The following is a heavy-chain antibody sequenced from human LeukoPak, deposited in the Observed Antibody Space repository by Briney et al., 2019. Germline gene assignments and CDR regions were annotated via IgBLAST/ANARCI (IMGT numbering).Heavy chain of an antibody. CDR2: IYYSGST. D-gene: IGHD3-22*01. CDR3: ARGDSPSLLYGPLKWLSLDY. CDR1: GGSISSSSYY. V-gene: IGHV4-39*07. Sequence: PSETLSLTCTVSGGSISSSSYYWGWIRQPPGKGLEWIGSIYYSGSTYYNPSLKSRVTISVDTSKNQFSLKLSSVTAADTAVYYCARGDSPSLLYGPLKWLSLDYWGQGTLVTVSS. J-gene: IGHJ4*02.